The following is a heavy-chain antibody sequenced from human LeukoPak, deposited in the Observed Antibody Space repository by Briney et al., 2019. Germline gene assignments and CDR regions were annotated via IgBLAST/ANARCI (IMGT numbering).Heavy chain of an antibody. Sequence: SETLSLTCTVSGGSISSSSYYWGWIRQPPGKGLEWIGSIYYSGSTYYNPSLKSRVTISVDTSKNQSSLKLSSVTAADTAVYYCARPDIVATQYAFDIWGQGTMVTVSS. CDR2: IYYSGST. CDR1: GGSISSSSYY. V-gene: IGHV4-39*01. J-gene: IGHJ3*02. CDR3: ARPDIVATQYAFDI. D-gene: IGHD5-12*01.